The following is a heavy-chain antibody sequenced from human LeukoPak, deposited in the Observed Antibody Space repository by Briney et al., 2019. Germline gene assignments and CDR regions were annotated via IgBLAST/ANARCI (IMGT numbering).Heavy chain of an antibody. J-gene: IGHJ5*02. Sequence: GRSLRLSCAASGFTFSSYSTHWVRQAPGKGLEWVAVISYDGSNKYYADSVKGRFTISRDNSKNTLYLQMNSLRAEDTAVYYCARDARIQLWFWFDPWGQGTLVTVSS. D-gene: IGHD5-18*01. V-gene: IGHV3-30*04. CDR3: ARDARIQLWFWFDP. CDR1: GFTFSSYS. CDR2: ISYDGSNK.